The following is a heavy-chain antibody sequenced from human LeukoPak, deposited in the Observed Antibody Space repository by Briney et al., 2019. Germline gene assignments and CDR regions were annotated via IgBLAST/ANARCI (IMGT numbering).Heavy chain of an antibody. CDR3: ARVDRFGESTRYFDD. D-gene: IGHD3-10*01. V-gene: IGHV3-7*01. CDR1: AFTFSDYW. J-gene: IGHJ4*02. CDR2: IREDGSEK. Sequence: PGGSLRLSCATSAFTFSDYWMSWVRQTPGKGLEWVANIREDGSEKYYVDSVKGRFTISRDNAKNSLYLQMNSLRAEDTAVYYCARVDRFGESTRYFDDWGQGTLVTVSS.